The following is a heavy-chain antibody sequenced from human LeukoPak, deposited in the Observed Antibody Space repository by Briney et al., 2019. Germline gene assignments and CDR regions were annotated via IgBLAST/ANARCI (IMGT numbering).Heavy chain of an antibody. Sequence: QSGGSLRLSCAASGFTFSSYWMSWVRQAPGKGLEWVANIKQDGSEKYYVDSVKGRFAISRDTAKNSLYLQMNSLRAEDTAVYYCARAPYDILTGQPDAFDIWGQGTMVTVSS. V-gene: IGHV3-7*04. D-gene: IGHD3-9*01. CDR1: GFTFSSYW. J-gene: IGHJ3*02. CDR2: IKQDGSEK. CDR3: ARAPYDILTGQPDAFDI.